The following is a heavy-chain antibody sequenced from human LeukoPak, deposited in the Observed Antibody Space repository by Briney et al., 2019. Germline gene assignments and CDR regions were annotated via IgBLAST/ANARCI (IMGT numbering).Heavy chain of an antibody. J-gene: IGHJ6*03. V-gene: IGHV3-49*04. Sequence: GGSLRLSCTASGFTFGDYVISWGRQAPGKGLEWVGFIRSKAYGGKTEYAASVKGRFTISRDDSKSIAYLQMNSLKTEDTAVYYCTADYYDSSGQYYYYMDVWGKGTTVTISS. D-gene: IGHD3-22*01. CDR2: IRSKAYGGKT. CDR1: GFTFGDYV. CDR3: TADYYDSSGQYYYYMDV.